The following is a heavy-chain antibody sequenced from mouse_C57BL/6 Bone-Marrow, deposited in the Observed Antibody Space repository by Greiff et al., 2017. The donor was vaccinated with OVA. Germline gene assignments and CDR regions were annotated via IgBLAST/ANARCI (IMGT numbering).Heavy chain of an antibody. V-gene: IGHV2-2*01. CDR3: ARKRVYYYGSSSWFAY. CDR2: IWSGGST. CDR1: GFSLTSYG. D-gene: IGHD1-1*01. J-gene: IGHJ3*01. Sequence: QVQLKESGPGLVQPSQSLSITCTVSGFSLTSYGVHWVRQSPGKGLEWLGVIWSGGSTDYNAAFISRLSISKDNSKSQVFFKMNSLQADDTAIYYCARKRVYYYGSSSWFAYWGQGTLVTVSA.